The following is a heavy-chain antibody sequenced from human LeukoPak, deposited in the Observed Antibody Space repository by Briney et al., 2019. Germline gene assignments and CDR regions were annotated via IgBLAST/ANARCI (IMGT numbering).Heavy chain of an antibody. CDR2: FDPEDGET. CDR3: AKSPGYGYGLDY. D-gene: IGHD5-18*01. CDR1: GYTLTELS. Sequence: ASVKVPCKVSGYTLTELSMHWVRQAPGNGLEWMGGFDPEDGETIYAQKFQGRVTMTEDTSTDTAYMELSSLRSEDTAVYYCAKSPGYGYGLDYWGQGTLVTVSS. J-gene: IGHJ4*02. V-gene: IGHV1-24*01.